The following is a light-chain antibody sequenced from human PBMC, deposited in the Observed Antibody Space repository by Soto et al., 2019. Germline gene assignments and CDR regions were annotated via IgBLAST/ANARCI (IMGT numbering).Light chain of an antibody. V-gene: IGKV3-20*01. CDR2: GAS. J-gene: IGKJ1*01. Sequence: EIVLTQSPGTLSLSPGERATLSCRAIQSVSSSYLAWYQQKPGQAPRLLIYGASSRATGIPDRFSGSGSGTDFTLTISSLEFGDSAVYYCQQYGSSPTWTFGQGTKVDIK. CDR1: QSVSSSY. CDR3: QQYGSSPTWT.